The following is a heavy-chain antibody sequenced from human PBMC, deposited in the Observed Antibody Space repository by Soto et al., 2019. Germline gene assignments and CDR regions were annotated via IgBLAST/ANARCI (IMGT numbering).Heavy chain of an antibody. V-gene: IGHV1-69*13. Sequence: SVKVSCKASGGTFSSYAISWVRQAPGQGLEWMGGIIPIFGTANYAQKFQGRVTITADESTSTAYMELSSLRSEDTAVYYCARTEYYYDSSGPFPGYGFDNCGQGTMFTVPS. CDR1: GGTFSSYA. CDR3: ARTEYYYDSSGPFPGYGFDN. J-gene: IGHJ3*02. CDR2: IIPIFGTA. D-gene: IGHD3-22*01.